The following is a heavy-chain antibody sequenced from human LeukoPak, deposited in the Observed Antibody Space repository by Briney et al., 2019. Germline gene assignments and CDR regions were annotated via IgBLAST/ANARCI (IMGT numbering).Heavy chain of an antibody. CDR1: GFTFNTYG. Sequence: GGSLRLSCVASGFTFNTYGMHWVRQAPGKGLEWVAFIRYDGSNKYYADSVKGRFTISRDNSKNTLYLQMNSLRAEDTAVYYCANSAGDFWSGYPPDYYFDYWGQGTLVTVSS. V-gene: IGHV3-30*02. CDR3: ANSAGDFWSGYPPDYYFDY. CDR2: IRYDGSNK. D-gene: IGHD3-3*01. J-gene: IGHJ4*02.